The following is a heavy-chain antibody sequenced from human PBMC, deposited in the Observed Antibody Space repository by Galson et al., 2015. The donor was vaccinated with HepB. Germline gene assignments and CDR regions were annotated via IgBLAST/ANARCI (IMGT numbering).Heavy chain of an antibody. D-gene: IGHD4-11*01. Sequence: SLRLSCAASGFTSSGYSMNWVRHAPGKGLEWVSYISTTSTTIYYADSVKGRFTISRDNAKSSLYLQMNSLRDEDTAVYYCARDGLQPRWFFDLWGRGTLVTVSS. V-gene: IGHV3-48*02. CDR1: GFTSSGYS. CDR3: ARDGLQPRWFFDL. CDR2: ISTTSTTI. J-gene: IGHJ2*01.